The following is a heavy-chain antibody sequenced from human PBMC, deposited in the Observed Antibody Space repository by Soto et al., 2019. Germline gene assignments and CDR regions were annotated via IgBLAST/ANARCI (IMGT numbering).Heavy chain of an antibody. J-gene: IGHJ4*02. CDR2: IYYSGDT. Sequence: QVQLQESGPGLVKPSQTLSLTCTVSGGDITSAGFYWSWIRQHPEKGLEWIGYIYYSGDTFYNPSLKSLLTISLDTSKNQFFLKLTSVTAADTAVYYCAREGTNWGQGTLVTVSS. CDR1: GGDITSAGFY. D-gene: IGHD2-2*01. V-gene: IGHV4-31*01. CDR3: AREGTN.